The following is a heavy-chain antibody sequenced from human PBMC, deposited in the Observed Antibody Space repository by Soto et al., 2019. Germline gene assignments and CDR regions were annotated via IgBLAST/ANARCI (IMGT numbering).Heavy chain of an antibody. J-gene: IGHJ4*02. V-gene: IGHV1-69*13. Sequence: SVKVSGKASGGTFSSYAISCVRQAPGQGLEWMGGIIPIFGTANYAQKFQGRVTITADESTSTAYMELSSLRSEDTAVYYCARGDKYYYDSSGYFGRLLYYFDYWGQGTLVTVSS. CDR2: IIPIFGTA. CDR1: GGTFSSYA. D-gene: IGHD3-22*01. CDR3: ARGDKYYYDSSGYFGRLLYYFDY.